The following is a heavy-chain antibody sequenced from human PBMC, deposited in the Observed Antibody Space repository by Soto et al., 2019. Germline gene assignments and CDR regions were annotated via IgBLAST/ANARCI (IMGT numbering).Heavy chain of an antibody. CDR3: ARSRGYYDTSGYYYY. J-gene: IGHJ4*02. V-gene: IGHV4-38-2*02. D-gene: IGHD3-22*01. CDR1: GYSFSSAFY. CDR2: VYQSGST. Sequence: SETLSLTCTVSGYSFSSAFYWGWIRQPPGKGLEWIGSVYQSGSTYYNPSLKSRVTISGDKSKNQFSLKLSSVTAADTAVYYCARSRGYYDTSGYYYYWGQGTLVTVSS.